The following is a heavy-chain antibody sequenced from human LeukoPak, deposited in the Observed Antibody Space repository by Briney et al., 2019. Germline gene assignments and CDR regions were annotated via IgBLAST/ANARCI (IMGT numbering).Heavy chain of an antibody. D-gene: IGHD2-21*02. Sequence: GGSLRLSCAASGFTFSKYAMTWVRQAPGKGLEWVSVISGSGENTDYADSVRGRFTISRDNSKNTLYLQMDSLRAEDTAVYYCAKAWALTYLGGVDSWGQGTLVTVSS. V-gene: IGHV3-23*01. J-gene: IGHJ4*02. CDR2: ISGSGENT. CDR3: AKAWALTYLGGVDS. CDR1: GFTFSKYA.